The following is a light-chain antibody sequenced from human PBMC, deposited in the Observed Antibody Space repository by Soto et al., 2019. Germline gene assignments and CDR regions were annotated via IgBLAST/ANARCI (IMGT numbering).Light chain of an antibody. V-gene: IGLV1-51*01. CDR2: DNN. CDR3: GTWDNSLSAVV. Sequence: QSVLTQPPSVSAAPGQKVTISCSGSSSNIGNNFVSWYQQLPGTAPKLLIYDNNKRTSGFPDRFSASRSGTSATLGITGLQTGDEADYYCGTWDNSLSAVVFGGGTQLTVL. J-gene: IGLJ7*01. CDR1: SSNIGNNF.